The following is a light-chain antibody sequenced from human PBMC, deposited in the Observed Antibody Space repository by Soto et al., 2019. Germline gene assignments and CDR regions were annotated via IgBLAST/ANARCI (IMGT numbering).Light chain of an antibody. V-gene: IGLV2-8*01. J-gene: IGLJ2*01. CDR2: EVT. Sequence: QSALTQPPSASGSPGQSVTISCTGTSSDGGGYNYVSWYQQYPGKVPKLMIYEVTKRPSGVPDRFSGSKSGNTASLTVSGLQAEDEADYYCSAYAGSNNPVVFGGGTKLTVL. CDR3: SAYAGSNNPVV. CDR1: SSDGGGYNY.